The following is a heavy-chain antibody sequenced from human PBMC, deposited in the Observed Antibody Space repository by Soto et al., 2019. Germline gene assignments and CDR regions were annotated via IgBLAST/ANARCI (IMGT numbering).Heavy chain of an antibody. J-gene: IGHJ4*02. V-gene: IGHV3-7*01. CDR2: ISEDATEK. Sequence: DVQLVASGGGFVQPGGSLRLSCEASGFTFSTYWMNWVRQAPGKGLEWVATISEDATEKNYAKSVTGRIAIARVDAQNAVYLQMNSLRVDDTSRSYGTRDRVQFMYTWGYWGPGTQVTVSP. CDR3: TRDRVQFMYTWGY. CDR1: GFTFSTYW. D-gene: IGHD1-20*01.